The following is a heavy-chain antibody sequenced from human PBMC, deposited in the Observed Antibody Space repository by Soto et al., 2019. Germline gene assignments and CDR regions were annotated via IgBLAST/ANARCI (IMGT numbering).Heavy chain of an antibody. D-gene: IGHD1-26*01. CDR2: ISAYNGDT. CDR1: GYTFTTFG. J-gene: IGHJ4*02. CDR3: ARGGPLGIDY. Sequence: ASVKVSCKASGYTFTTFGISWVRQAPGQGLEWMGWISAYNGDTSYAQNLQGRFTMTTDSSTSTAYMELSSLRSDDTAVYYCARGGPLGIDYWGQGTLVTVSS. V-gene: IGHV1-18*01.